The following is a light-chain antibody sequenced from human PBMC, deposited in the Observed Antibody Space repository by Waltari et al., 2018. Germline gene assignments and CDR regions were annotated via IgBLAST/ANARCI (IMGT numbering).Light chain of an antibody. Sequence: QSAPSQPASVSGSPGQSITISCTGSISDIGRYEYVSWYQQHPGRVPRLIIFDVTKRPSGVSSRFSGSKSANTASLTISGLQAEDEADYYCGSYTAGSALYVLGTGT. CDR2: DVT. CDR3: GSYTAGSALYV. J-gene: IGLJ1*01. CDR1: ISDIGRYEY. V-gene: IGLV2-14*03.